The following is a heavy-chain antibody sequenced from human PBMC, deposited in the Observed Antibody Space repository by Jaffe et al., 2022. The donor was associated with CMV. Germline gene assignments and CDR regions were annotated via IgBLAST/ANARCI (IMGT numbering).Heavy chain of an antibody. J-gene: IGHJ6*02. D-gene: IGHD3-3*01. Sequence: QVQLVQSGAEVKKPGASVKVSCKASGYTFTGYYMHWVRQAPGQGLEWMGWINPNSGGTNYAQKFQGRVTMTRDTSISTAYMELSRLRSDDTAVYYCARDVLRGWYEGYYYYYYGMDVWGQGTTVTVSS. CDR3: ARDVLRGWYEGYYYYYYGMDV. V-gene: IGHV1-2*02. CDR1: GYTFTGYY. CDR2: INPNSGGT.